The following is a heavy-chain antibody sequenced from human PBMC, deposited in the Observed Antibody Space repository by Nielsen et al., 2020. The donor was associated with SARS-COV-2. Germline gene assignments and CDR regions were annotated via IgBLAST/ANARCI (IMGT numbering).Heavy chain of an antibody. CDR3: ARAEYCSSTSCYPSAYYYYYMDV. J-gene: IGHJ6*03. V-gene: IGHV1-69*01. Sequence: WVRQAPEQGLEWMGGIIPIFGTANYAQKFQGRVTITADESTSTAYLELSSLRSEDTAVYYCARAEYCSSTSCYPSAYYYYYMDVWGKGTTVTVSS. CDR2: IIPIFGTA. D-gene: IGHD2-2*01.